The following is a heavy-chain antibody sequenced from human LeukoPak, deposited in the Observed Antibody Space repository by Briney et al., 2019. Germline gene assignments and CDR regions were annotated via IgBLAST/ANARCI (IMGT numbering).Heavy chain of an antibody. CDR3: ARDAQQLGYFDY. CDR1: GFXFSSYA. J-gene: IGHJ4*02. D-gene: IGHD6-13*01. Sequence: GGSLRLSCAASGFXFSSYAMHWVRQAPGKGLEWVAAISYDGSNKYYADSVKGRFTISRDNSKNTLYLQMNSLRAEDTAVYYCARDAQQLGYFDYWGQGTLVTVSS. V-gene: IGHV3-30-3*01. CDR2: ISYDGSNK.